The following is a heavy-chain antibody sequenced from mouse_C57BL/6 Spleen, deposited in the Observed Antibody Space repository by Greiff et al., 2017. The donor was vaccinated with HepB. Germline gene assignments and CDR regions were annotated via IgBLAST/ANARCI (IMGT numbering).Heavy chain of an antibody. V-gene: IGHV1-72*01. CDR2: IDTNSGGT. J-gene: IGHJ2*01. D-gene: IGHD2-5*01. Sequence: QVQLQQPGAELVKPGASVKLSCKASGYTFTSYWMHWVKQRPGRGLEWIGRIDTNSGGTKYNEKFKSKATLTVDKPSSTAYMQLSSLTSEDSAVYYWARRGYSNYDFDYWGQGTTLTVSS. CDR3: ARRGYSNYDFDY. CDR1: GYTFTSYW.